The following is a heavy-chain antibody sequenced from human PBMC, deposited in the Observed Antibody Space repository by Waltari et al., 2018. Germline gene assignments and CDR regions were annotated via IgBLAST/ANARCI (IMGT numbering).Heavy chain of an antibody. J-gene: IGHJ5*02. Sequence: QLQLQESGPGLVKPSETLSLTYTVSGGSISSSRYYWGWIRQSPGKGLAWFGSMYYSGTIDYNPTLQSRVTISGDTSKNQFSLRLSSVTAADTAVYYCARHWKKSGYRFDPWGQGTLVTVSS. CDR1: GGSISSSRYY. V-gene: IGHV4-39*01. D-gene: IGHD5-12*01. CDR2: MYYSGTI. CDR3: ARHWKKSGYRFDP.